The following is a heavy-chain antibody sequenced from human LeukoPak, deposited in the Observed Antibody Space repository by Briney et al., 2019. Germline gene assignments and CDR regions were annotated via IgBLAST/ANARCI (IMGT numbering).Heavy chain of an antibody. CDR1: GGSISSSGYY. V-gene: IGHV4-39*01. Sequence: PSETLSLTCAVSGGSISSSGYYWGWIRQPPGKGLEWIGNIYYSGNTYYNPSLKSRVTISVDTSKNQFSLKLSSVTAADTAVYYCARVVPTGMGSSHYYYYMDVWGKGTTVTVSS. J-gene: IGHJ6*03. CDR3: ARVVPTGMGSSHYYYYMDV. CDR2: IYYSGNT. D-gene: IGHD2-2*01.